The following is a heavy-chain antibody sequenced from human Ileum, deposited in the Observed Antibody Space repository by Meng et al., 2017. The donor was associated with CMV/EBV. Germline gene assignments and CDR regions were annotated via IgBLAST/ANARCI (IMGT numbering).Heavy chain of an antibody. D-gene: IGHD6-19*01. V-gene: IGHV3-69-1*01. Sequence: GESLKISCVASGFTLSSYNMNWVRQAPGKGLEWISYIGTTGTTFYADSVKGRFTISRDDAKNSLFLQMNSLRADDTAVYYCARDASGWLNWFDPWGQGTLVTVSS. CDR2: IGTTGTT. J-gene: IGHJ5*02. CDR3: ARDASGWLNWFDP. CDR1: GFTLSSYN.